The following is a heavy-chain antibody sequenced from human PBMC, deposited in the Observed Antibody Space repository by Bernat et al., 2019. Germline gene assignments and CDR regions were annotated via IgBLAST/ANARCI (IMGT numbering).Heavy chain of an antibody. CDR1: GFTFSSYG. D-gene: IGHD3-3*01. CDR3: AKDLYDFWSGYYTNAGDY. CDR2: ISYDGSNK. Sequence: QVQLVESGGGVVQPGRSLRLSCAASGFTFSSYGMHWVRQAPGKGLEWVAVISYDGSNKYYADSVKGRFTISRDNSKNTLYLQMNGLRAEDTAVYYCAKDLYDFWSGYYTNAGDYWGQGTLVTVSS. V-gene: IGHV3-30*18. J-gene: IGHJ4*02.